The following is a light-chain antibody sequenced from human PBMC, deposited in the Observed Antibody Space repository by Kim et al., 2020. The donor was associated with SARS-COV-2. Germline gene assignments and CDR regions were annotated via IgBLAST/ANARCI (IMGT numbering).Light chain of an antibody. Sequence: EIVLTQSPGTLSLSPGERATLSCRASQSVGNSLAWYQQKPGQAPRLVIYDASTRATGIPVRFSGGGSGTDFTLTISSLEPDDFAVYYCQQRRNLISFGRGTRLEIK. CDR2: DAS. V-gene: IGKV3-11*01. CDR3: QQRRNLIS. CDR1: QSVGNS. J-gene: IGKJ5*01.